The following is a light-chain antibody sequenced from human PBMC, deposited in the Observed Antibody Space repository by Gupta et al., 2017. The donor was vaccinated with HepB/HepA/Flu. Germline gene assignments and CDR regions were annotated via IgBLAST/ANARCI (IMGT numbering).Light chain of an antibody. J-gene: IGKJ4*01. CDR2: DAS. CDR3: QQDDNLPPC. Sequence: DIQMTQSPSSLSASVGDRVTITCQASQDISNYLNWYQQKPGKAPKLLIYDASNLETGVPSRFSGSGSGTDFTFTTSSLQPEDIATYYCQQDDNLPPCFGGGTKVEIK. V-gene: IGKV1-33*01. CDR1: QDISNY.